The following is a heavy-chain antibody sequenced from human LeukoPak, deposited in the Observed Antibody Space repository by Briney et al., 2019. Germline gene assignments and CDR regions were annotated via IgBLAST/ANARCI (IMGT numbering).Heavy chain of an antibody. CDR3: ARVGYDFWSGFSYYYYMDV. J-gene: IGHJ6*03. Sequence: PSETLSLTCTVSGGSISSYYWSWIRQPAGKGLEWIGRIYTSGSNNYNPSLKSRVTMSVDTSKNQFSLKLSSVTAADTAMYYCARVGYDFWSGFSYYYYMDVWGKGTTVTVSS. CDR2: IYTSGSN. V-gene: IGHV4-4*07. D-gene: IGHD3-3*01. CDR1: GGSISSYY.